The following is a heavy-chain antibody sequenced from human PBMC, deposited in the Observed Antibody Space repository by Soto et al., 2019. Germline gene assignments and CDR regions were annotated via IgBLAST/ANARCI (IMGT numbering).Heavy chain of an antibody. CDR2: IYIDDT. J-gene: IGHJ4*02. V-gene: IGHV1-18*01. Sequence: QVQLVQSGAEVKKPGASVKVSCKASGYTFSTYGFSWMRQAPGQGLEWMGWIYIDDTKYAQNFQGRVTMTTDTSTSTVYMELRSLTSDDTAVYYCARDRDWNLDYWGQGALVTVSS. CDR3: ARDRDWNLDY. CDR1: GYTFSTYG. D-gene: IGHD1-1*01.